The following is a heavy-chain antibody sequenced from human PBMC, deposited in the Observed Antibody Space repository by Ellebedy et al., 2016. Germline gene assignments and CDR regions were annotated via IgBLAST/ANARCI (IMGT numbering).Heavy chain of an antibody. D-gene: IGHD7-27*01. CDR1: GFSFRMYD. CDR3: AKGRGKLGMIDY. CDR2: ISGSGAVT. Sequence: GESLKISXEGSGFSFRMYDMNWVRQAPGKGLEWVAGISGSGAVTHYADSVMGRFTISRDSSKNTLFVQMNSLRDEDTAVYYCAKGRGKLGMIDYWGQGTLVTVSS. V-gene: IGHV3-23*01. J-gene: IGHJ4*02.